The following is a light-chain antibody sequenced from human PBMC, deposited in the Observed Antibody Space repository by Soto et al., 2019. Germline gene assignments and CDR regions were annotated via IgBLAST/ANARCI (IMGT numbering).Light chain of an antibody. CDR1: TGAVTSGHY. CDR2: DTS. V-gene: IGLV7-46*01. J-gene: IGLJ1*01. Sequence: AVVTQGPSRTVCRGGRVTLTCNSSTGAVTSGHYPYWFQQKPGQAPRTLIYDTSNKHSWTPARFSGSLLGGKAALTLSGAQPEDEAEYYCLLSYSGARPYVFVTGTKFPVL. CDR3: LLSYSGARPYV.